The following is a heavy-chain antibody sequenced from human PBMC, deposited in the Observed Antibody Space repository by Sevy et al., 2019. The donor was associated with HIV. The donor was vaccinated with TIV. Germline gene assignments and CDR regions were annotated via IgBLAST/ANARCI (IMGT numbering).Heavy chain of an antibody. V-gene: IGHV3-30*02. D-gene: IGHD2-8*02. Sequence: GGSLRLSCTASGFTFSNHAMHWVRQGPGKGPEWVAFIRNDGSHEYYADSVKGRFTISRDNSKNTLYLQMNSLRPEDTAVYYCARDRKVLLVVYAIPFDAFDIWCQGTMVTVS. J-gene: IGHJ3*02. CDR2: IRNDGSHE. CDR3: ARDRKVLLVVYAIPFDAFDI. CDR1: GFTFSNHA.